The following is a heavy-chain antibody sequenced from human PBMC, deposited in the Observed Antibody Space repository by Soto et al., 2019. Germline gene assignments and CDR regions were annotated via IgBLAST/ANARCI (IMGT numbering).Heavy chain of an antibody. CDR2: IVVASGDA. Sequence: QMQLVQSGPEVKKPGTSLKVSCKASGFTFSSYTVQWVRQARGQRLEWIGWIVVASGDANYAQKFQESVTITRDMSTSTAYLELSSLKSEDTAVDYCTTGYRSGSFAYWGQGALVTVSS. CDR1: GFTFSSYT. D-gene: IGHD6-19*01. CDR3: TTGYRSGSFAY. J-gene: IGHJ4*02. V-gene: IGHV1-58*01.